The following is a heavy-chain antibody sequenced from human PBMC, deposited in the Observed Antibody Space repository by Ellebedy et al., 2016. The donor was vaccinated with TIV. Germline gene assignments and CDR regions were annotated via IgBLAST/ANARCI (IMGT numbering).Heavy chain of an antibody. CDR2: INHSGST. Sequence: MPSETLSLTCAVYGGSFSGYYWSWIRQPPGKGLEWIGEINHSGSTNYNPSLKNRVTISVDTSKNQFSLKLSSVTAADTAVYYCARDLRTYYYGSGGFDPWGQGTLVTVSS. D-gene: IGHD3-10*01. CDR1: GGSFSGYY. J-gene: IGHJ5*02. CDR3: ARDLRTYYYGSGGFDP. V-gene: IGHV4-34*01.